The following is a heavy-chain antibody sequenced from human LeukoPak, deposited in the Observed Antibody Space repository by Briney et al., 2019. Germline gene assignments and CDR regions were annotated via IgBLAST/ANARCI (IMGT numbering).Heavy chain of an antibody. CDR2: INPNSGGT. CDR3: ARVVVPVSINWFDP. J-gene: IGHJ5*02. D-gene: IGHD2-2*01. Sequence: ASVKVSCKASGYTFIGYYMHWVRQAPGQGLEWVGWINPNSGGTNYAQKFQGRVTMTRDTSISTAYMELSRLRSDDTAVYYCARVVVPVSINWFDPWGQGTLVTVSS. CDR1: GYTFIGYY. V-gene: IGHV1-2*02.